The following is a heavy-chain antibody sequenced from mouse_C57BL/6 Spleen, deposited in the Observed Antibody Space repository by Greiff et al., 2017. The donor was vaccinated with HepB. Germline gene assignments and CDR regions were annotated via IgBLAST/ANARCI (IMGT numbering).Heavy chain of an antibody. CDR2: IHPNSGST. D-gene: IGHD1-1*01. V-gene: IGHV1-64*01. J-gene: IGHJ2*01. Sequence: QVQLQQPGAELVKPGASVTLSCKASGYTFTSYWMHWVKQRPGQGLEWIGMIHPNSGSTNYNEKFKSKATLTVDKSSSTAYMQLSSLTSEDSAVYYCARCGSSTSDFDYWGQGTTLTVSS. CDR1: GYTFTSYW. CDR3: ARCGSSTSDFDY.